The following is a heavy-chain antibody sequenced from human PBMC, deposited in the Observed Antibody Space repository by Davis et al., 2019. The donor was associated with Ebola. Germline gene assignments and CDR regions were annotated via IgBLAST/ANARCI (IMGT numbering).Heavy chain of an antibody. V-gene: IGHV3-7*03. D-gene: IGHD4-17*01. Sequence: GGSLRLSCAASGFTFSNYWMTWVRQAPGKGLEWVANINQDGSEKYYVDSVEGRFTISRDNAKNSLYMQMNSLRADDTAVYYCARDTEWFDPWGQGTLVTVSS. CDR3: ARDTEWFDP. CDR2: INQDGSEK. J-gene: IGHJ5*02. CDR1: GFTFSNYW.